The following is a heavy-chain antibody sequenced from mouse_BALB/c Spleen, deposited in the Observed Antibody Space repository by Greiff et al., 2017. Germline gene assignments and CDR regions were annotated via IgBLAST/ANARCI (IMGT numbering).Heavy chain of an antibody. Sequence: VKLQESGAELAKPGASVKMSCKASGYTFTSYWMHWVKQRPGQGLEWIGYINPSTGYTEYNQKFKDKATLTADKSSSTAYMQLSSLTSEDSAVYYCARFGITTGFDYWGQGTTLTVSS. V-gene: IGHV1-7*01. CDR3: ARFGITTGFDY. J-gene: IGHJ2*01. CDR2: INPSTGYT. CDR1: GYTFTSYW. D-gene: IGHD2-4*01.